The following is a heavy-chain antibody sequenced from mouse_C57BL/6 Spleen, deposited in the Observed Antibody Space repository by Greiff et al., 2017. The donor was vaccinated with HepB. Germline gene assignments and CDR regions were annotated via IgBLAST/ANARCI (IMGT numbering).Heavy chain of an antibody. CDR1: GYTFTDYY. V-gene: IGHV1-76*01. CDR2: IYPGSGNT. Sequence: VQLQQSGAELVRPGASVKLSCKASGYTFTDYYINWVKQRPGQGLEWIARIYPGSGNTYYNEKFKGKATLTAEKSSSTAYMQLSSLTSEDSAVYFCARGNYVYAMDYWGQGTSVTVSS. J-gene: IGHJ4*01. CDR3: ARGNYVYAMDY. D-gene: IGHD2-1*01.